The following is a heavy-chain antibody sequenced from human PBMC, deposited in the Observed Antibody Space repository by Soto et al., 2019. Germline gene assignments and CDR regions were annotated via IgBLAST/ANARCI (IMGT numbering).Heavy chain of an antibody. CDR2: IWYDGSNK. CDR1: GFTFSSYG. Sequence: PGGSLRLSCAASGFTFSSYGMHWVRQAPGKGLEWVAVIWYDGSNKYYADSVKGRFTISRDNSKNTLYLQMNSLRAEDTAVYYCARYGFCIGGCGYPLPFFDYWGQRSLVPVSS. J-gene: IGHJ4*01. D-gene: IGHD2-15*01. CDR3: ARYGFCIGGCGYPLPFFDY. V-gene: IGHV3-33*01.